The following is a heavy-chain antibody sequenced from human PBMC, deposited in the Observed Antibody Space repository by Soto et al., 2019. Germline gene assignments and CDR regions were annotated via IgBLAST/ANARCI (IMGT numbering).Heavy chain of an antibody. CDR1: GYTFTNYN. D-gene: IGHD6-6*01. V-gene: IGHV1-8*01. J-gene: IGHJ4*02. CDR3: ARAEPYSTSSPFDY. CDR2: MNPNSGNT. Sequence: QVQLVQSGAEVKKPGASVKVSCKTSGYTFTNYNINWVRQATGQGLEWMGWMNPNSGNTGYAPKFQGRVTMTRNTSITTASMELSSLRSGDTAVYYCARAEPYSTSSPFDYWGQGTLVTVSS.